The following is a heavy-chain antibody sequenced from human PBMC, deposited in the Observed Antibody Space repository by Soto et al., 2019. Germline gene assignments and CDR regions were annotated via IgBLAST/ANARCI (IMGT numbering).Heavy chain of an antibody. V-gene: IGHV4-59*01. D-gene: IGHD3-10*01. J-gene: IGHJ6*02. Sequence: SETLSLTCTVSGGSISSYYWSWIRQPPGKGLEWIGYIYYSGSTNYNPSLKSRVTISVDTSKNQFSLKLSSVTAADTAVYYCARMVRGVIESVYYYGMDVWVQGTTVTVSS. CDR3: ARMVRGVIESVYYYGMDV. CDR2: IYYSGST. CDR1: GGSISSYY.